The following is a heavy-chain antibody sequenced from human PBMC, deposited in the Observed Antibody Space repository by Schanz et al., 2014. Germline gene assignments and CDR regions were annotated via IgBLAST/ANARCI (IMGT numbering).Heavy chain of an antibody. CDR2: ISYDGSNS. J-gene: IGHJ4*02. CDR1: GFSFNNYG. CDR3: AKDRRDNYDSGTFYFEH. Sequence: QVQLVESGGSVVQPGRSLRLSCAASGFSFNNYGLNWVRQAPGKGLEWVAAISYDGSNSYYADSVKGRFTISRDTSKNTLYLQMTSLGAEAADLYFCAKDRRDNYDSGTFYFEHWGQGTLVTVSS. D-gene: IGHD3-10*01. V-gene: IGHV3-30*18.